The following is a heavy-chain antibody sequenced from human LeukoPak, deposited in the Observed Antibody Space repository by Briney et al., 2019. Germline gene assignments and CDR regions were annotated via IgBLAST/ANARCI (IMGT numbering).Heavy chain of an antibody. CDR1: GFTLKIYP. D-gene: IGHD4-17*01. V-gene: IGHV3-30*04. Sequence: GGSLRLSCAASGFTLKIYPMHWVRQAPGKGLEWLSVISHDGSNKTNADSVKGRFIISRDNSKNTIYLQLNSLRPEDTAMYYCAREGVQTTVDAFDIWGLGTMVIVSS. J-gene: IGHJ3*02. CDR3: AREGVQTTVDAFDI. CDR2: ISHDGSNK.